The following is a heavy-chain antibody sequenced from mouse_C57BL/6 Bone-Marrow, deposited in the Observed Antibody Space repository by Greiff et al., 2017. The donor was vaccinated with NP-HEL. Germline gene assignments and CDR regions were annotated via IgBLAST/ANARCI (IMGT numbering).Heavy chain of an antibody. V-gene: IGHV1-76*01. CDR2: IYPGSGNT. D-gene: IGHD1-1*01. CDR3: ARFITTVPYLDY. CDR1: GYTFTDYY. J-gene: IGHJ2*01. Sequence: VQLQQSGAELVRPGASVKLSCKASGYTFTDYYINWVKQRPGQGLEWIARIYPGSGNTYYNEKFKGKATLTAEKSSSTAYMHLSSLTSEDSAVYFCARFITTVPYLDYWGQGTTLTVSS.